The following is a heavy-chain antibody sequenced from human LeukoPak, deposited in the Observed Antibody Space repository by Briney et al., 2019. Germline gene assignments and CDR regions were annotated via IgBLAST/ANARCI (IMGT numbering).Heavy chain of an antibody. V-gene: IGHV3-64*01. D-gene: IGHD3-16*01. CDR2: ISSNGGST. CDR3: ARVGGRDLGDAFDI. CDR1: GFTFSSYA. J-gene: IGHJ3*02. Sequence: GGSLRLSCAASGFTFSSYAMHWVRQAPGKGLEYVSAISSNGGSTYYANSVKGRFTISRDNSKNTLYLQMGSLRAEDMAVYYCARVGGRDLGDAFDIWGQGTMVTVSS.